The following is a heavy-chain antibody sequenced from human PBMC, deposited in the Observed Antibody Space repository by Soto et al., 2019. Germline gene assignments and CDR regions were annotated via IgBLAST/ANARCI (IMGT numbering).Heavy chain of an antibody. D-gene: IGHD4-17*01. J-gene: IGHJ6*02. CDR1: GDAFSSYA. CDR2: IIPMFGTP. V-gene: IGHV1-69*01. CDR3: ARSYSVTTSSYYGMDV. Sequence: QVQLIQSGAAVKKPGSSVKVSCHTSGDAFSSYAMSWVRQGPGQGLEWMGGIIPMFGTPIYTEKFQGRVTITADETTSAVYMELRSLTSDDSAVYYCARSYSVTTSSYYGMDVWGQGTTIIVS.